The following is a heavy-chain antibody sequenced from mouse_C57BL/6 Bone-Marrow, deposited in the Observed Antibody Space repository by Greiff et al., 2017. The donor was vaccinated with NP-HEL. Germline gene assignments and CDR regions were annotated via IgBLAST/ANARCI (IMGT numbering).Heavy chain of an antibody. Sequence: QVQLQQSGAELVRPGTSVKVSCKASGYAFTNYLIEWVKQRPGQGLEWIGVINPGSGGTNYNEKFKGKATLTADKSSSTVYMQLSSLTSEDSAVYFCARSGYGPWYFDVWGTGTTVTVSS. CDR3: ARSGYGPWYFDV. D-gene: IGHD3-1*01. V-gene: IGHV1-54*01. CDR1: GYAFTNYL. CDR2: INPGSGGT. J-gene: IGHJ1*03.